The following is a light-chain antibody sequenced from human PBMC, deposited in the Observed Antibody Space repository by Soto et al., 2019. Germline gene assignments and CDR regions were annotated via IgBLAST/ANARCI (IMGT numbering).Light chain of an antibody. V-gene: IGKV3-11*01. J-gene: IGKJ4*01. CDR1: QSVSSY. Sequence: EIVMTQSPATLAVSPGERATLSGRASQSVSSYLAWYQQKPGQAPRLLIYDASNRATGIPARFSGSGSGTDFTLTITSLEPEDFAVYYCQHRSNWLAFGGGTKVDIK. CDR3: QHRSNWLA. CDR2: DAS.